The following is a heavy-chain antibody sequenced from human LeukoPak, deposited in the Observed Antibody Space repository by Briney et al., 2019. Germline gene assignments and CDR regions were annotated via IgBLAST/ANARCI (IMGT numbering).Heavy chain of an antibody. CDR2: IYDSGST. V-gene: IGHV4-59*01. D-gene: IGHD3-22*01. Sequence: SETLPLTCTVSGGSISSYYWSWIRQPPGKGLEWIGYIYDSGSTNYNPSLKSRVTISVDTSKNQFSLKLSSVTAADTAVFYCASLTTADAFDIWGQGTMATVSS. J-gene: IGHJ3*02. CDR3: ASLTTADAFDI. CDR1: GGSISSYY.